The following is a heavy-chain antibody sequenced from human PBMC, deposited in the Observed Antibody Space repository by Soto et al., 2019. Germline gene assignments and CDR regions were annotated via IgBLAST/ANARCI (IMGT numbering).Heavy chain of an antibody. J-gene: IGHJ3*02. D-gene: IGHD2-2*01. CDR2: ISNTGNI. V-gene: IGHV4-59*11. Sequence: SETLSLTCTVSGDSISGRSWSWFRQAPGKGLEWIGYISNTGNIDYNPSLKGRVTISVDTSNYHFSLRLNSVTAAATAVYYCARNKLLPSSNYAHRASVYTWGQGKMVTLS. CDR1: GDSISGRS. CDR3: ARNKLLPSSNYAHRASVYT.